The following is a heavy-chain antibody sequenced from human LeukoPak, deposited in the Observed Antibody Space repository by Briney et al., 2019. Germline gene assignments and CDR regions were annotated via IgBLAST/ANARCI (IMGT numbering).Heavy chain of an antibody. V-gene: IGHV5-10-1*01. CDR3: ARAPDSDSGYDYFDY. CDR2: IDPSDSYT. Sequence: KSGESLKISCKGSGYTFTNHWISWVRQMPGKGLEWMGKIDPSDSYTNYSPSFQGHVTISADKSISTAYLQWSSLKASDTAMYYCARAPDSDSGYDYFDYWGQGTLVTVSP. CDR1: GYTFTNHW. J-gene: IGHJ4*02. D-gene: IGHD5-12*01.